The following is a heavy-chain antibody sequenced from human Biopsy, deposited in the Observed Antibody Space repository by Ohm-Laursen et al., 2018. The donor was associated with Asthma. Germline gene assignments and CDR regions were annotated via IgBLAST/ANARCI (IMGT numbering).Heavy chain of an antibody. Sequence: SLRLSCAASGFTFRAHSMSWVRQAPGKGLERVSTIRGNSGITYYADSVKGRFTISRDNSQNTLYLHMDSLSAEDTAVYYCAKDRSGTWYGFDYWGQGTLVTVSS. D-gene: IGHD6-13*01. V-gene: IGHV3-23*01. CDR1: GFTFRAHS. J-gene: IGHJ4*02. CDR2: IRGNSGIT. CDR3: AKDRSGTWYGFDY.